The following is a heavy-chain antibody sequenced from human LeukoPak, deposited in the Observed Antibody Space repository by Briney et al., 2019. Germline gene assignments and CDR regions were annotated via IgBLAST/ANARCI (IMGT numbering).Heavy chain of an antibody. CDR3: ARFAVHRRITVAGQFGLDY. Sequence: ASVKVSCKASGYTFTSYDINWVRQAPGQGLEWMGWMNPNSGNTGYAQKFQGRVTMTRHTSRSTAYMELSSLRSEDTAVYYCARFAVHRRITVAGQFGLDYWGQGTLVSLSS. J-gene: IGHJ4*02. V-gene: IGHV1-8*01. D-gene: IGHD6-19*01. CDR2: MNPNSGNT. CDR1: GYTFTSYD.